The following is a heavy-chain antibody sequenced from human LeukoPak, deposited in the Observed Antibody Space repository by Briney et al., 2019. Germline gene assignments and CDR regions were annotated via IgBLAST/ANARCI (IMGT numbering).Heavy chain of an antibody. CDR1: GFTFSSTW. CDR2: IKSKSDGGTI. V-gene: IGHV3-15*07. Sequence: TGGSLRLSCAASGFTFSSTWMNWVRQAPGKGLEWVGRIKSKSDGGTIDYAAPVKGRLTISRDDSKNTLYLQMHSLTTEDTAVYYCATTRTYWGQGTLVTVSS. CDR3: ATTRTY. J-gene: IGHJ4*02.